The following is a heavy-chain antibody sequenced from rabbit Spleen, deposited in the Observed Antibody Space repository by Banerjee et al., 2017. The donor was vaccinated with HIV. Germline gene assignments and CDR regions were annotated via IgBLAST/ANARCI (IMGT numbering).Heavy chain of an antibody. Sequence: QSLEESGGDLVKPGASLTLTCIASGVSFSGDSYMCWVRQAPGKGLEWIACIATGSSGFTYFASWAKGRFTISKTSSTTVTLQMTSLTAADTATYFCARDLAAWNSGSYAFNLWGPGTLVTVS. CDR1: GVSFSGDSY. CDR2: IATGSSGFT. D-gene: IGHD1-1*01. CDR3: ARDLAAWNSGSYAFNL. J-gene: IGHJ4*01. V-gene: IGHV1S40*01.